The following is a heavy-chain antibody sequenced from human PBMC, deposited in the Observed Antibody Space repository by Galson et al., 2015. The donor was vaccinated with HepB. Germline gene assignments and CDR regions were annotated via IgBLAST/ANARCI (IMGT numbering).Heavy chain of an antibody. CDR3: AKDSRSPYYDILTGIDY. CDR1: GFTFSTYS. CDR2: ISYDGSNK. V-gene: IGHV3-30-3*01. D-gene: IGHD3-9*01. Sequence: SLRLSCAASGFTFSTYSMHWVRQAPGKGLEWVAVISYDGSNKYFADSVKGRFSISRDNSKNTLYLQMNSPRGEDTAVYYCAKDSRSPYYDILTGIDYWGQGTLVTVSS. J-gene: IGHJ4*02.